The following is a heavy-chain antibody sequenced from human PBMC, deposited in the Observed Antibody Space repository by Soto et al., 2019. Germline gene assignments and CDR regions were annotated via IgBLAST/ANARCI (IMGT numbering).Heavy chain of an antibody. D-gene: IGHD1-26*01. Sequence: GGSLRLSCAASGFPFSNFGMHLVRQAPGKGLEWVAFIWYDGSEKYNADSVQGRFTISRDNSKNTLYLQMNSLRDEDTAIYYCARYRETFDYWGKGIIITVSS. CDR2: IWYDGSEK. V-gene: IGHV3-33*01. CDR1: GFPFSNFG. J-gene: IGHJ4*02. CDR3: ARYRETFDY.